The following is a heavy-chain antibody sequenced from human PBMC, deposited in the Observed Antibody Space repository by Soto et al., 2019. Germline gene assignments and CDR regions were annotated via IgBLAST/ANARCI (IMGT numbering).Heavy chain of an antibody. CDR2: INPSGGST. J-gene: IGHJ5*02. CDR1: GYTFTSCY. V-gene: IGHV1-46*01. Sequence: ASVKVSCKASGYTFTSCYMHWVRQAPGQGLEWMGIINPSGGSTSYAQKFQGRVTMTRDTSTSTVYMELSSLRSEDTAVYYCARVEIAAAGQNWFDPWGQGTLVTVSS. CDR3: ARVEIAAAGQNWFDP. D-gene: IGHD6-13*01.